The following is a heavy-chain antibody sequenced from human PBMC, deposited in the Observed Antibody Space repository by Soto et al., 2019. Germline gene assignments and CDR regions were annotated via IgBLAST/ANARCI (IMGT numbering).Heavy chain of an antibody. J-gene: IGHJ4*02. Sequence: SGGSLRLSCAASGFTFSSYAMHWVRQAPGKGLEWVAVISYDGSNKYYADSVKGRFTISRDSSKNTLYLQMNSLRAEDTAVYYCARDRTLSYFDDWGQGTLVTVSS. CDR1: GFTFSSYA. CDR3: ARDRTLSYFDD. V-gene: IGHV3-30-3*01. CDR2: ISYDGSNK.